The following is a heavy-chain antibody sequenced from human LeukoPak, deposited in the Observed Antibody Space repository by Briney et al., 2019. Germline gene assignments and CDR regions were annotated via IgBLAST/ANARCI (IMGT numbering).Heavy chain of an antibody. CDR2: IYYSGST. CDR1: GGSISSSSYY. V-gene: IGHV4-39*01. D-gene: IGHD3-10*01. Sequence: SETLSLTCTVSGGSISSSSYYWGWIRQPPGKGLEWIGSIYYSGSTYNPSLKSRVTISVDTSKKQFSLNLSSVTAADTAVYYCAITDYGSGSSHFDYWGQGTLVTVSS. J-gene: IGHJ4*02. CDR3: AITDYGSGSSHFDY.